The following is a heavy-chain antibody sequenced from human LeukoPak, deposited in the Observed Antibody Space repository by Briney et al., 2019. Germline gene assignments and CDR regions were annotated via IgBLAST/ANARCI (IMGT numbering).Heavy chain of an antibody. Sequence: GGSLRLSCAASEFTFSNYHMHWVRQAPGKGLEWVAVIWYDGGNKYYADSVKGRFTIPRDKSKNTLYLQMNSLRAEDTAFYYCARDSYGADYWGQGTLVTVSS. CDR1: EFTFSNYH. V-gene: IGHV3-33*01. D-gene: IGHD4/OR15-4a*01. CDR3: ARDSYGADY. J-gene: IGHJ4*02. CDR2: IWYDGGNK.